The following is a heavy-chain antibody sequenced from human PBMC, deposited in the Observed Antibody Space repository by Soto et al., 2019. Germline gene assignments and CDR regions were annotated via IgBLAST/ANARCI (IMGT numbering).Heavy chain of an antibody. V-gene: IGHV1-3*01. J-gene: IGHJ4*02. D-gene: IGHD2-15*01. Sequence: ASVKVSCTASGYTFTTYAIHWVRQAPGQRLEWMGWINAGNGNTRHSQKVQGRVTITRDTSASTAFMELSSLRSEDTAVYYCAREGGGYCSGASCYPYYFDSWGQGTLVTVSS. CDR2: INAGNGNT. CDR1: GYTFTTYA. CDR3: AREGGGYCSGASCYPYYFDS.